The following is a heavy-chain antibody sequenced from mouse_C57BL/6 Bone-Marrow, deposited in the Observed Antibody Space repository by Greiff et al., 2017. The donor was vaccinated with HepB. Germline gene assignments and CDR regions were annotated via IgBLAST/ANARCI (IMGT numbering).Heavy chain of an antibody. J-gene: IGHJ2*01. D-gene: IGHD1-1*01. V-gene: IGHV1-64*01. CDR2: IHPNSGST. CDR1: GYTFTSYW. Sequence: VQLQQPGAELVKPGASVKLSCKASGYTFTSYWMHWVKQRPGQGLEWIGMIHPNSGSTNYNEKFKSKATLTVDKSSSTAYMQLSSLTSEDSAVYYCARSYYGSSLHFDYWGQGTTLTVSS. CDR3: ARSYYGSSLHFDY.